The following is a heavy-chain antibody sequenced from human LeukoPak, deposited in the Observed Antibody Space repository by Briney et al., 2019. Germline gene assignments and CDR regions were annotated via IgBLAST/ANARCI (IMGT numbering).Heavy chain of an antibody. CDR3: ARLKMATRKRNAFDI. J-gene: IGHJ3*02. CDR1: GFTFTTYT. V-gene: IGHV1-69*13. CDR2: IIPIFGTA. Sequence: ASVKVSCKTSGFTFTTYTMHWVRQAPGQGLEWMGGIIPIFGTANYAQKFQGRVTITADESTSTAYMELSSLRSEDTAVYYCARLKMATRKRNAFDIWGQGTMVTVSS. D-gene: IGHD5-24*01.